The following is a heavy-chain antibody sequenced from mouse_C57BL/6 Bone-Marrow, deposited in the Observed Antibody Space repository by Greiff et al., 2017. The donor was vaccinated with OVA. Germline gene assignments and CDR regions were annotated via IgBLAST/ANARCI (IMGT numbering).Heavy chain of an antibody. D-gene: IGHD2-4*01. CDR2: INPNNGGT. V-gene: IGHV1-26*01. Sequence: EVQLQQSGPELVKPGASVKISCKASGYTFTDYYMNWVKQSHGKSLEWIGDINPNNGGTSYNQKFKGKATLTVDKSSSTAYMELRSLTSEDSAVYYCARFRDYDVRAWFAYWGQGTLVTVSA. CDR1: GYTFTDYY. CDR3: ARFRDYDVRAWFAY. J-gene: IGHJ3*01.